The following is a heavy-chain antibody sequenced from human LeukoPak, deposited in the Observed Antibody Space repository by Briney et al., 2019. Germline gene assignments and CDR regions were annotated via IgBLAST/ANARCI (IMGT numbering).Heavy chain of an antibody. CDR3: ARDPLRYYGSGSLYGMDV. CDR2: ISAYNGNT. D-gene: IGHD3-10*01. J-gene: IGHJ6*02. Sequence: ASVKVSCKASGYTFTGYGISWVRQAPGQGLEWMGWISAYNGNTNYAQKLQGRGTMTTDTSTSTAYMELRSLRSDDTAVYYCARDPLRYYGSGSLYGMDVWGQGTTVTVSS. V-gene: IGHV1-18*01. CDR1: GYTFTGYG.